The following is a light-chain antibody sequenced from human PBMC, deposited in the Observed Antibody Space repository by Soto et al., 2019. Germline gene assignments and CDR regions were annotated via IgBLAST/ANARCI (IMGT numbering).Light chain of an antibody. CDR1: QSLSNF. Sequence: EIVLTQSPATLSLSPGERATLSCRASQSLSNFLAWYQQKPGQAPRLLIYDASKRATGIPVRFSGSGSGTDFTLTISSLEPEDFAVSYCQQRSTLFTFGPGTTVEIK. J-gene: IGKJ3*01. CDR2: DAS. V-gene: IGKV3-11*01. CDR3: QQRSTLFT.